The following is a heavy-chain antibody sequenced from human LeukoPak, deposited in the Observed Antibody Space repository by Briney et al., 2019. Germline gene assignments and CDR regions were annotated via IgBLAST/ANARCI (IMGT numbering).Heavy chain of an antibody. D-gene: IGHD2-21*01. CDR1: GGSISSSSYY. Sequence: PSETLSLTCTVSGGSISSSSYYWRWIRQPPGKGLEWIGEVSLSGSTNSNPSLKSRVTVSLDTSKNQFSLKLSSVTAADTAVYYCARRRVVTSDWSRGYLDFWGQGTLVTVSS. CDR3: ARRRVVTSDWSRGYLDF. J-gene: IGHJ4*02. CDR2: VSLSGST. V-gene: IGHV4-39*07.